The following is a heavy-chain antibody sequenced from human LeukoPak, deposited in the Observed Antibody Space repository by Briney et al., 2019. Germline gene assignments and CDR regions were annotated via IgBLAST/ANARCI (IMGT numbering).Heavy chain of an antibody. Sequence: TGGSLRLSCAASGFTFSSYSMNWVRQAPGKGLEWVAYISSSGDKKDYADSVKGRFTVSRDNAKNSVYLQVNSLRVEDTALYFCARDGGGSAWAFDLWGQGTLVTVSS. CDR1: GFTFSSYS. CDR3: ARDGGGSAWAFDL. D-gene: IGHD2-15*01. CDR2: ISSSGDKK. V-gene: IGHV3-48*04. J-gene: IGHJ4*02.